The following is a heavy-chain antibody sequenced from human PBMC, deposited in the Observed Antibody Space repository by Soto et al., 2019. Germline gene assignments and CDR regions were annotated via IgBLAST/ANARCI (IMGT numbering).Heavy chain of an antibody. Sequence: EVQLVESGGVVVQPGGSLRLSCAASGFTFDDYTMHWVRQAPGKGLEWVSLISWDGGSTYYADSVKGRFTISRDNSKNSLYLQMNSLRTEDTDLYYCAKDTYEGIGSGYFDYWGQGTLVTVSS. D-gene: IGHD2-15*01. CDR1: GFTFDDYT. CDR3: AKDTYEGIGSGYFDY. V-gene: IGHV3-43*01. CDR2: ISWDGGST. J-gene: IGHJ4*02.